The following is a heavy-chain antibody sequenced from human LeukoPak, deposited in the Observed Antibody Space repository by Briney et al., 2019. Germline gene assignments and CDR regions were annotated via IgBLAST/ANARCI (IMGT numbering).Heavy chain of an antibody. D-gene: IGHD3-10*01. CDR2: MNPNSCNT. Sequence: ASVKVSCKASGYTFTSYDINWVRQATGQGLEWMGWMNPNSCNTGYAQKFQGRVTMTRNTSISTAYMELSSLRSEDTAVYYCARGLREWFGELTMILYYYYGMDVWGQGTTVTVSS. V-gene: IGHV1-8*01. CDR3: ARGLREWFGELTMILYYYYGMDV. J-gene: IGHJ6*02. CDR1: GYTFTSYD.